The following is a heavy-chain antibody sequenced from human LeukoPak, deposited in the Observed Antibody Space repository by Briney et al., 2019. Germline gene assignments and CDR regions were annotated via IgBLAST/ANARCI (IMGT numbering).Heavy chain of an antibody. CDR1: GYTFTDYY. J-gene: IGHJ3*02. Sequence: ASVKVSCKASGYTFTDYYMHWVRQAPGQGLEWMGWINPNSGGTNYAQKFQGRVTMTRDSSISTAYMELTRLISDDTAVYYCARVFHSGTDAFDIWGQGTMVTVSS. CDR2: INPNSGGT. D-gene: IGHD1-26*01. CDR3: ARVFHSGTDAFDI. V-gene: IGHV1-2*02.